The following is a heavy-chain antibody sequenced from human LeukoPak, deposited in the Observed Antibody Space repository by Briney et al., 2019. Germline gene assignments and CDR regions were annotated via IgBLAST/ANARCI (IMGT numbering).Heavy chain of an antibody. V-gene: IGHV4-39*01. D-gene: IGHD6-13*01. CDR2: IYYSGST. Sequence: PSETLSLTCTVSGGSISSSSYYWGWIRQPPGKGLEWIGSIYYSGSTYYNRSLKSRVTISVDTSKNQFSLKLSSVTAADTAVYYCAGISSSWLTDYWGQGTLVTVSS. CDR1: GGSISSSSYY. CDR3: AGISSSWLTDY. J-gene: IGHJ4*02.